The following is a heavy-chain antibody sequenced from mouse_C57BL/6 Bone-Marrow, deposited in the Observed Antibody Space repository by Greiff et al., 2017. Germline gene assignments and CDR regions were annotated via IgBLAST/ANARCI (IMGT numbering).Heavy chain of an antibody. CDR1: GYTFTSYW. CDR3: ARDDDGYFDY. V-gene: IGHV1-50*01. J-gene: IGHJ2*01. D-gene: IGHD2-4*01. CDR2: IDPSDSYT. Sequence: VQLQQPGAELVKPGASVKLSCKASGYTFTSYWMQWVKQRPGQGLEWIGEIDPSDSYTNYNQKFKGKATLTVDTSSSTAYMQLSSLTSEDSAVYYCARDDDGYFDYWGQGTTRTVSS.